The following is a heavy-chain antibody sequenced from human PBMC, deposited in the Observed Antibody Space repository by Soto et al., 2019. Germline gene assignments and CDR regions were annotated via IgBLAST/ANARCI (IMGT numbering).Heavy chain of an antibody. CDR2: IYYSGST. D-gene: IGHD2-15*01. Sequence: QLQLQESGPGLVKPSETLSLTCPVSGGSISSSSYYWGWIRQPPGKGLEWIGCIYYSGSTYYNPSHKSRVTISVDTSKSQFTLKLSSVTTADTAGYYCAAIGYCSGGSYTDPDYGGQGTLVTVSS. V-gene: IGHV4-39*01. J-gene: IGHJ4*02. CDR3: AAIGYCSGGSYTDPDY. CDR1: GGSISSSSYY.